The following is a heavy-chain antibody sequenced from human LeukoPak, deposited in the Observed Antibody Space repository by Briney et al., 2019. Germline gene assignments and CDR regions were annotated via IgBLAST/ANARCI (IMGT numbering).Heavy chain of an antibody. CDR1: GGSISSGSYY. CDR3: ASARYSYGSYYYYYMDV. CDR2: TYTSGST. D-gene: IGHD5-18*01. V-gene: IGHV4-61*02. J-gene: IGHJ6*03. Sequence: PSQTLSLTCTVSGGSISSGSYYWSWIRQPAGKGLEWIVRTYTSGSTNYNPSLKSRVTRSVDTSKNQFSMKLSSVTAADTAVYYCASARYSYGSYYYYYMDVWGKGTTVTVSS.